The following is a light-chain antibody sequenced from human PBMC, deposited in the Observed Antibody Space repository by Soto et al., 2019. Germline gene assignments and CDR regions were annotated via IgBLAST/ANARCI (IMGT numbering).Light chain of an antibody. Sequence: QAVVTQEPSLTVSPGGTVTLTCGSSTGAVTSAHNPYWFQQKPGQAPRPLISDTSDKHSWTPARFSGSLLGGKAALTLSGAQHEDDAEYYCLLSYSGARVFGGGTKLTVL. J-gene: IGLJ2*01. V-gene: IGLV7-46*01. CDR2: DTS. CDR3: LLSYSGARV. CDR1: TGAVTSAHN.